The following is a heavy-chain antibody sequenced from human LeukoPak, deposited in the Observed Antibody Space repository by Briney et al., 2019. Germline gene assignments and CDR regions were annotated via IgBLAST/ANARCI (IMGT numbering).Heavy chain of an antibody. V-gene: IGHV3-72*01. CDR2: IRNKANSYTT. CDR1: GFTFRNAW. CDR3: ARRMGRGLAFDN. D-gene: IGHD3-16*01. Sequence: GGSLRLSCAASGFTFRNAWMSWVRQAPGKGLEWVGRIRNKANSYTTEYAASVKGRFTISRDDSKNSLYLQMNSLQTEDTAVYYCARRMGRGLAFDNWGQGTLVTVSS. J-gene: IGHJ4*02.